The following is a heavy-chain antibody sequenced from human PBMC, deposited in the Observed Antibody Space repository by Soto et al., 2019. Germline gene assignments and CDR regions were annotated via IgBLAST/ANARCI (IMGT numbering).Heavy chain of an antibody. J-gene: IGHJ6*02. CDR1: GFTFSSYA. CDR2: ISGICGAT. V-gene: IGHV3-23*01. D-gene: IGHD2-2*01. Sequence: GGSLRVSCASSGFTFSSYAMTWVRHAPGQGLDLVASISGICGATNYADSVKGRFTISRYNSKNTACLQMNILRAEDTAVYYCAKDRGTSIDVHRYFHYYGMAVWGQGTTVTVSS. CDR3: AKDRGTSIDVHRYFHYYGMAV.